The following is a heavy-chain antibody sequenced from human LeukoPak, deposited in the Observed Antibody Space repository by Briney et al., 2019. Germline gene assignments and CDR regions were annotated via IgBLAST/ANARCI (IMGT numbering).Heavy chain of an antibody. CDR3: ARGRLRSNAFDI. J-gene: IGHJ3*02. D-gene: IGHD4-17*01. V-gene: IGHV3-21*01. CDR2: ISSSSSYI. Sequence: GGSLRLSCAASGFTFSSHSMNWVRQAPGKGLEWVSSISSSSSYIYYADSVKGRFTISRDNAKNSLYLQMNSLRAEDTAVYYCARGRLRSNAFDIWGQGTMVTVSS. CDR1: GFTFSSHS.